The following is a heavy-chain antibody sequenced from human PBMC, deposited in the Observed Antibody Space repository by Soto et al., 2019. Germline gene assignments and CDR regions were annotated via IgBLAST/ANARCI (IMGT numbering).Heavy chain of an antibody. J-gene: IGHJ4*02. CDR3: ARTTGLDY. Sequence: SLRLSCAASGFTFSSYAMHWVRQAPGKGLEWVAVISYDGSNKYYADSVKGRFTISRDNSKNTLYLQMNSLRAEDTAVYYCARTTGLDYWGQGSLVTVSS. CDR1: GFTFSSYA. V-gene: IGHV3-30-3*01. CDR2: ISYDGSNK. D-gene: IGHD1-26*01.